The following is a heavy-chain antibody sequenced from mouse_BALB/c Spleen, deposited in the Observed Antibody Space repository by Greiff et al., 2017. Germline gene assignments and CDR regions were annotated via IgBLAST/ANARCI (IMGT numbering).Heavy chain of an antibody. CDR2: INPSNGGT. J-gene: IGHJ2*01. CDR1: GYTFTSYY. V-gene: IGHV1S81*02. CDR3: TRRLGMDY. D-gene: IGHD1-2*01. Sequence: VQLQQSGAELVKPGASVKLSCKASGYTFTSYYMYWVKQRPGQGLEWIGEINPSNGGTNFNEKFKSKATLTVDKSSSTAYMQLSSLTSEDSAVYYCTRRLGMDYWGQGTTLTVSS.